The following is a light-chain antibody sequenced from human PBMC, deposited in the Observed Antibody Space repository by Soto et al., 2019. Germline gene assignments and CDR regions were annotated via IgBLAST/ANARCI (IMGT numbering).Light chain of an antibody. CDR2: TAS. CDR3: PHHLRYPRT. CDR1: QSIVTW. V-gene: IGKV1-5*03. Sequence: DIQMTQSPSTLSASVGDRVTITCRASQSIVTWLAWYQQKPGKAPKLLIYTASNLERGVPSRFSGSGSGTEFTLTISSLQPDDFATYYCPHHLRYPRTFGQGTKVEIK. J-gene: IGKJ1*01.